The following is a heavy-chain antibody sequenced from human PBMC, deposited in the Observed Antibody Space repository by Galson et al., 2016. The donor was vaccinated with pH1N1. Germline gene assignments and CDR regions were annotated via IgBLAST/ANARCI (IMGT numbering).Heavy chain of an antibody. CDR2: IRSKVFGGTT. D-gene: IGHD2-2*01. CDR1: GFTFSNAW. CDR3: TRERGGSSSRFDY. Sequence: SLRLSCAASGFTFSNAWMSWARQAPGKGLEWVGFIRSKVFGGTTENAASVKGRFSISRDDSRSIAYLQMKSLKTEDTAVYFCTRERGGSSSRFDYWGQGTLVIVSS. V-gene: IGHV3-49*04. J-gene: IGHJ4*02.